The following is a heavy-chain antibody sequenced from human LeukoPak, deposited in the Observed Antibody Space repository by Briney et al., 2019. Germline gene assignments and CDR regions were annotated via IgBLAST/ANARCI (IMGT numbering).Heavy chain of an antibody. J-gene: IGHJ6*03. D-gene: IGHD1-7*01. CDR2: MNPNSGNT. Sequence: ASVKVSCKASGYTFTSYDINWVRQATGQGLEGMGWMNPNSGNTGYAQKFQGRVTITRNTSISTAYMELSSLRSEDTAVYYCARGSNYGRGGYYYYMDVWGKGTTVTVSS. V-gene: IGHV1-8*03. CDR3: ARGSNYGRGGYYYYMDV. CDR1: GYTFTSYD.